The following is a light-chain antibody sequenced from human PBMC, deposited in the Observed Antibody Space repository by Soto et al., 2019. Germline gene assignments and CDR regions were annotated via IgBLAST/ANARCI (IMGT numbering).Light chain of an antibody. V-gene: IGKV3-15*01. Sequence: EIVMTQFPVTLSVSPGERATLSCRASQSLYSDLAWYQQKPGQAPRLLIYGASARATGISARFSGSGSETEFTLTISRLEPEDFAVYYCQQFGTSPLVTFGPGTKVDIK. CDR1: QSLYSD. CDR2: GAS. CDR3: QQFGTSPLVT. J-gene: IGKJ3*01.